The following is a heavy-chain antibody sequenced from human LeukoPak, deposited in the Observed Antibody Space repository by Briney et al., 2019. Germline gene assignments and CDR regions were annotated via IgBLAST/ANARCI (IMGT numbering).Heavy chain of an antibody. CDR3: AKAGGLLWFGELGVEDY. CDR2: ISYDGSNK. D-gene: IGHD3-10*01. Sequence: GRSLRPSCAASGFTFSSYGMHWVRQAPGKGLEWVAVISYDGSNKYYADSVKGRFTISRDNSKNTLYLQMNSLRAEDTAVYYCAKAGGLLWFGELGVEDYWGQGTLVTVSS. V-gene: IGHV3-30*18. CDR1: GFTFSSYG. J-gene: IGHJ4*02.